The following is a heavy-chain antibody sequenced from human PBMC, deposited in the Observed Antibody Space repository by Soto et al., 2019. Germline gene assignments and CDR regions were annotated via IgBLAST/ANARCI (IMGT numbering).Heavy chain of an antibody. CDR2: MNPNSGNT. CDR3: ARGANPTPRDYYYYYYMDV. Sequence: EASVKVSCKASGYTFTSYDINWVRQATGQGLEWMGWMNPNSGNTGYAQKFQVRVTMTRNTSISTAYMELSSLRSEDTAVYYCARGANPTPRDYYYYYYMDVWGKGTTVTVSS. CDR1: GYTFTSYD. V-gene: IGHV1-8*01. J-gene: IGHJ6*03. D-gene: IGHD2-8*01.